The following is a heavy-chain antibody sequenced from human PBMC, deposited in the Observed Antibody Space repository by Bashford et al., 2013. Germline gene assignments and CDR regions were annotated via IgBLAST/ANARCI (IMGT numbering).Heavy chain of an antibody. J-gene: IGHJ4*02. V-gene: IGHV4-30-4*08. CDR2: IYYSGST. CDR1: GGSISSGGYY. CDR3: ARGVDTMIVHIDY. Sequence: SETLSHTCTVSGGSISSGGYYWSWIRQHPGKGLEWIGYIYYSGSTYYNPSLKSRVTISVDTSKNQFSLKLSSVTAADTAVYYCARGVDTMIVHIDYWGQGTLVTVSS. D-gene: IGHD3-22*01.